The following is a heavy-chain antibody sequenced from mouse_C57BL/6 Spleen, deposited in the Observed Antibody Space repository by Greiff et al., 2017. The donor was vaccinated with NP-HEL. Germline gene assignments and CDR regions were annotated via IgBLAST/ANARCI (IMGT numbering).Heavy chain of an antibody. Sequence: QVQLQQSGAELVKPGASVKLSCKASGYTFTSYWMHWVKQSPGQGLEWIGMIHPNSGSTNYNEKFKSKATLTVDKSSSTAYMQLSSLTSEDSAVYYCARVTTGAMDYWGQGTSVTVSS. CDR1: GYTFTSYW. D-gene: IGHD1-1*01. V-gene: IGHV1-64*01. J-gene: IGHJ4*01. CDR2: IHPNSGST. CDR3: ARVTTGAMDY.